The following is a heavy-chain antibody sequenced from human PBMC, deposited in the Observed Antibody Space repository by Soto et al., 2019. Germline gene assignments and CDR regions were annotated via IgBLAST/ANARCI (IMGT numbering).Heavy chain of an antibody. Sequence: EVQLLESGGGLVQPGGSLRLSCAASGFTFSSYAMSWVRQASGKGLEWVSAISGSGGTTYYADSVKGRFTFSRDNSKNTLYLQMNSLRAEDTAVYYCAKTANGWFSAFDIWGQGTMVTVSS. CDR3: AKTANGWFSAFDI. D-gene: IGHD6-19*01. V-gene: IGHV3-23*01. CDR2: ISGSGGTT. J-gene: IGHJ3*02. CDR1: GFTFSSYA.